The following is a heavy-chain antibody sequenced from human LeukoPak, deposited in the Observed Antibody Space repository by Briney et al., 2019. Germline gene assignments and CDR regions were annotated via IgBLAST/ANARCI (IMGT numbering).Heavy chain of an antibody. CDR2: TYLRSKWYN. J-gene: IGHJ3*02. V-gene: IGHV6-1*01. D-gene: IGHD6-6*01. CDR1: GDSVVTNNVA. CDR3: PRGKYPGFDI. Sequence: QTLSLTCAISGDSVVTNNVAWNWIRQSPSRGLEWLGRTYLRSKWYNEYAVSVKSRITINPDTSRNHFSLQLNSVIPEDTAVYYCPRGKYPGFDIWGQGTMVTVSS.